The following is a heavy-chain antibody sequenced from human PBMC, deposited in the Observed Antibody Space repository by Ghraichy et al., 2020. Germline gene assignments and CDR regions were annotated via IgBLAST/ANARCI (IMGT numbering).Heavy chain of an antibody. Sequence: GGSLRLSCVASGFTFKNYWMHWVRQAPGKGLMWVSRIDTDGTGTSYADSVKGRFTISRDNAKNTVYLEMNNLRAEDTAVYYCGSVFEYWGLGTLVTVSS. CDR2: IDTDGTGT. CDR1: GFTFKNYW. J-gene: IGHJ4*02. V-gene: IGHV3-74*01. CDR3: GSVFEY.